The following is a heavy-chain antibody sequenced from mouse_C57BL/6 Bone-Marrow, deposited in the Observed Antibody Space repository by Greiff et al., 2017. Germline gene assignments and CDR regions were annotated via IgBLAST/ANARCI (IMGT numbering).Heavy chain of an antibody. CDR2: ISSGSSTI. CDR3: ARSYDGYFLWYFDV. D-gene: IGHD2-3*01. Sequence: EVNVVESGGGLVKPGGSLKLSCAASGFTFSDYGMHWVRQAPEKGLEWVAYISSGSSTIYYADTVKGRFTISRDNAKNTLFLQMTSLRSEDTAMYYCARSYDGYFLWYFDVWGTGTTVTVSS. J-gene: IGHJ1*03. V-gene: IGHV5-17*01. CDR1: GFTFSDYG.